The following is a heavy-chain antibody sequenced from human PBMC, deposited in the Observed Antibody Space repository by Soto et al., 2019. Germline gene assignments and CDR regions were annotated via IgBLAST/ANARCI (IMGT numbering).Heavy chain of an antibody. Sequence: GGSLRLSCAASGFTFSSYSMNWVRQAPGKGLEWVSIITITGFIDYADSVKGRFTISRENAKNSLYLQMNSLRAGDTAVYYCARDIKEEGPADYYYYYMDVWGKGTTVTVSS. J-gene: IGHJ6*03. CDR2: IITITGFI. D-gene: IGHD3-10*01. CDR1: GFTFSSYS. CDR3: ARDIKEEGPADYYYYYMDV. V-gene: IGHV3-21*01.